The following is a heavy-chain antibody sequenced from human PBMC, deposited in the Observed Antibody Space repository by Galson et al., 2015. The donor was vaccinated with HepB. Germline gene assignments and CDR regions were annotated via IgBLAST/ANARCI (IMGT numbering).Heavy chain of an antibody. CDR2: MDPNSGNT. Sequence: SVKVSCKASGYTFTSYDINWVRQATGQGLEWMGWMDPNSGNTGYAQKFQGRVTMTKNTSISTAYMELSSLRSEDTAVYYCARGPPGTSHYYMDVWGKGTTVTVSS. D-gene: IGHD1-7*01. V-gene: IGHV1-8*01. J-gene: IGHJ6*03. CDR1: GYTFTSYD. CDR3: ARGPPGTSHYYMDV.